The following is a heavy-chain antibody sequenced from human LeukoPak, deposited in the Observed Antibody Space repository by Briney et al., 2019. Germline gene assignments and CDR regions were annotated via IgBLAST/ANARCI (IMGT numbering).Heavy chain of an antibody. J-gene: IGHJ6*02. Sequence: GGSLRLSCAASGFTFSSYGMHWGRQAPGKGLEWVAVIWYDGINKYYADSVKSRFTISRDNSKNTLYLQMNSLRAEDTAVYYCATGLRQTYYDFWSGYYTGEKYYYYGMDVWGQGTTVTVSS. V-gene: IGHV3-33*03. CDR3: ATGLRQTYYDFWSGYYTGEKYYYYGMDV. D-gene: IGHD3-3*01. CDR2: IWYDGINK. CDR1: GFTFSSYG.